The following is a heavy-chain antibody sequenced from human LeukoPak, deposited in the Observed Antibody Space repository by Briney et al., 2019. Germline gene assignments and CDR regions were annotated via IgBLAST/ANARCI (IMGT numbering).Heavy chain of an antibody. CDR1: GFTFSSYG. D-gene: IGHD5-12*01. J-gene: IGHJ6*03. V-gene: IGHV3-30*02. CDR2: IQYDGSNE. CDR3: AKGGGYEAQYYYYYLDV. Sequence: PGGSLRLSCAASGFTFSSYGMHWVRQAPGKGLEWVAYIQYDGSNEQYADSVKGRFTISRDNSKNTLYLQMKSLRAEDTAVYYCAKGGGYEAQYYYYYLDVWGKGTTVTISS.